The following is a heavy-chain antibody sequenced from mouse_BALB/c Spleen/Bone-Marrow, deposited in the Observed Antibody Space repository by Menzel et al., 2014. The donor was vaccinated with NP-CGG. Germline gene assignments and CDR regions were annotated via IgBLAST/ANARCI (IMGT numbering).Heavy chain of an antibody. V-gene: IGHV14-3*02. CDR3: ARWEYYAMDY. CDR1: GFNIKDTY. CDR2: IDPANGNT. Sequence: VQLQQSGAELVKPGASVKLSCTASGFNIKDTYMHWVKQRPERGLGWIGRIDPANGNTKYDPKFQGKATITADTSSNTAYLQLSSLTSEDTAVYYCARWEYYAMDYWGQRTSVTVSS. J-gene: IGHJ4*01. D-gene: IGHD4-1*01.